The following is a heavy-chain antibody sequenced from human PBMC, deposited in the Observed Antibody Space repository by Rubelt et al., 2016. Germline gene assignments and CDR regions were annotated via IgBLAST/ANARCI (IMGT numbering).Heavy chain of an antibody. D-gene: IGHD2-21*01. V-gene: IGHV1-2*06. CDR1: GYTFTAYF. CDR2: VNPNNGVT. J-gene: IGHJ3*02. Sequence: QVQLVQSGAEVKKPGASVKVSCKASGYTFTAYFMHWVRQAPGQGLEWVGRVNPNNGVTNYAQKFHGRVTMTMDTSISTAYMELSILLSDDTALYYCVVDAFDIWGQGTMVTFSS. CDR3: VVDAFDI.